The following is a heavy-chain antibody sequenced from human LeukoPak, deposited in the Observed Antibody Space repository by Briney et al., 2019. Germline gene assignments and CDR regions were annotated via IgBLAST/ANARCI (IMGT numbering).Heavy chain of an antibody. CDR2: ISGSGRST. Sequence: GGSLTHSCAASGFTFSSYAMSWVRQAPGEGLEWVSTISGSGRSTYYADSVKGRFTISRDNSKNTLYLQMNSLRAEDTALFFCAKDDDYGGTTATSNDYWGQGTLVTVSS. CDR1: GFTFSSYA. D-gene: IGHD4-23*01. J-gene: IGHJ4*02. CDR3: AKDDDYGGTTATSNDY. V-gene: IGHV3-23*01.